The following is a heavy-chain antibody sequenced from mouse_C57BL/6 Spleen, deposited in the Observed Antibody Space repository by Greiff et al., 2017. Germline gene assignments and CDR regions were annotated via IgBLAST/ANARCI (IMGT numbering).Heavy chain of an antibody. V-gene: IGHV1-18*01. CDR1: GYTFTDYN. D-gene: IGHD1-1*01. CDR2: INPNNGGT. CDR3: AREYYDGGLYFDV. J-gene: IGHJ1*03. Sequence: EVQLQQPGPELVKPGASVKLSCKASGYTFTDYNMDWVKQSPGKSLEWIGKINPNNGGTIYNQKFKGKATLTVDKSSSPAYMELRSLTSEDTAVYYCAREYYDGGLYFDVWGTGTTVTVSS.